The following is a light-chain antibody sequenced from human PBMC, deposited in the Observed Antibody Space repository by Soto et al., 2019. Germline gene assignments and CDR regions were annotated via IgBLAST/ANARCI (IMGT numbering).Light chain of an antibody. CDR3: KQYYSTPPYT. CDR1: QSVLYSSNNKNY. Sequence: DIVMTQSPDSLAVSLGERATINCKSSQSVLYSSNNKNYLAWYQQKPGQPPKLLIYWASTRESGVPDRFSGSGSGTDFTLTISSLQAEDLAVYYCKQYYSTPPYTFGQGTKLEIK. J-gene: IGKJ2*01. V-gene: IGKV4-1*01. CDR2: WAS.